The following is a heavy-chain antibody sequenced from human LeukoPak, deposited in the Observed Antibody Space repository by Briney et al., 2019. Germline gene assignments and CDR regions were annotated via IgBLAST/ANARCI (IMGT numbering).Heavy chain of an antibody. J-gene: IGHJ6*03. V-gene: IGHV3-30*04. CDR1: GFNLNSYS. CDR3: ARDPEDLYFYMDV. Sequence: GRSLRLSCAASGFNLNSYSMHWVRQAPGKGLDWVAVISYDGNDIHYADSVQGRFTISRDNSMNTLYLQMNRLRVEDTAVYYCARDPEDLYFYMDVWGKGITVTVSS. D-gene: IGHD2-8*01. CDR2: ISYDGNDI.